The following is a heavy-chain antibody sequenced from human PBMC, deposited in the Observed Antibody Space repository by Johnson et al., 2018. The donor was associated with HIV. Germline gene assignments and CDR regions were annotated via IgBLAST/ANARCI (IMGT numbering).Heavy chain of an antibody. V-gene: IGHV3-66*01. D-gene: IGHD3-9*01. Sequence: VQLVESGGGLVKPGGSLRLSCAASGFTVSSNYMSWVRQAPGKGLEWVSVIYSGGSTYYADSVKGRFTISRDNSKNTLYLQMNSLRAEDTAVYYCAKADDILTGYYKGFDAFDVWGQGTMVSVS. CDR3: AKADDILTGYYKGFDAFDV. CDR1: GFTVSSNY. CDR2: IYSGGST. J-gene: IGHJ3*01.